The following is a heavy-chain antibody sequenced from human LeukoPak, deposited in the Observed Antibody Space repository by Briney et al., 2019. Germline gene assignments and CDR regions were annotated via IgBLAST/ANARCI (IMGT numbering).Heavy chain of an antibody. CDR3: AVIAAAAPLYNWFDP. CDR2: INPNSGGT. V-gene: IGHV1-2*02. CDR1: GYTFTGYY. D-gene: IGHD6-13*01. J-gene: IGHJ5*02. Sequence: GASVKVSCKASGYTFTGYYMHWVRQAPGQGLEWMGWINPNSGGTNYAQKFQGRVTMTRDTSISTAYMELSRLRSDDTAVYYCAVIAAAAPLYNWFDPWGQGTLVTVSS.